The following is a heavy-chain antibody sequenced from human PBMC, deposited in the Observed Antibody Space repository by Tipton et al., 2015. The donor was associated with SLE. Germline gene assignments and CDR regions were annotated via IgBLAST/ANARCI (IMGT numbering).Heavy chain of an antibody. CDR2: MYYSGST. J-gene: IGHJ4*02. Sequence: TLSLTCTVSGGSISSSSHYWGWIRQPPGKGLEWIGNMYYSGSTQYNPSLKSRVTISVDTSKNQFSLKLSSVTAADTAVYYCARQDQLLSGGYTLRDYWGQGTLVTVSS. V-gene: IGHV4-39*01. D-gene: IGHD2-2*01. CDR1: GGSISSSSHY. CDR3: ARQDQLLSGGYTLRDY.